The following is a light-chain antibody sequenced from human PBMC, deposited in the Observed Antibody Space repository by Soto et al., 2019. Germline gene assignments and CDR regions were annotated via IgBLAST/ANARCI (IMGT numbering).Light chain of an antibody. J-gene: IGLJ2*01. Sequence: QSVLTQPASASGTPGQTVTIPCSGSSSNIGGNYVFWYQHLPGTAPKLLIFRNNLRPSGVPDRFSGSKSGTSASLAISGLRSDDEADYYCQSYDRSLSSPIFGGGTKLTVL. CDR1: SSNIGGNY. V-gene: IGLV1-47*01. CDR2: RNN. CDR3: QSYDRSLSSPI.